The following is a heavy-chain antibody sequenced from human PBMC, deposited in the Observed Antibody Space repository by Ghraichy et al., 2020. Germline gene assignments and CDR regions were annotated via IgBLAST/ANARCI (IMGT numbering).Heavy chain of an antibody. V-gene: IGHV3-23*01. D-gene: IGHD4-11*01. CDR3: AKDLVSTVGPTSRFDY. CDR2: ISGSGTIT. Sequence: GGSLRLSCEASGINFNIYSVSWVRQAPGKGLEWVSGISGSGTITNYADYVKGRFTISRDNSKNTLYLQMDSLRVEDTAIYYCAKDLVSTVGPTSRFDYWGQGTPVTVS. CDR1: GINFNIYS. J-gene: IGHJ4*02.